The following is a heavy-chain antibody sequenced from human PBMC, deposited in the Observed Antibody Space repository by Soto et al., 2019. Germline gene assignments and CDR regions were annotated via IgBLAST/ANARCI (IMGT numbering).Heavy chain of an antibody. CDR2: INHSGST. Sequence: SETLSLTCAVYGGSFSGYYWSWIRQPPGKGLEWIGEINHSGSTNYNPSLKSRVTISVDTSKNQFSLKLSSVTAADTAVYYCARGGRDSSNYYCPHYYYGMDVWGQGTTVTVS. V-gene: IGHV4-34*01. J-gene: IGHJ6*02. D-gene: IGHD3-22*01. CDR1: GGSFSGYY. CDR3: ARGGRDSSNYYCPHYYYGMDV.